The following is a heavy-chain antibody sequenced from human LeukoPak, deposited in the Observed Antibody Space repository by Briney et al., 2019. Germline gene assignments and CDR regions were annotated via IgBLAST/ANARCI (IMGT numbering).Heavy chain of an antibody. CDR2: ISGSGGST. D-gene: IGHD4-17*01. J-gene: IGHJ2*01. CDR1: GFTFSSYA. Sequence: GGSLRLSCAASGFTFSSYAMSWVRQAPGRGLEWVSAISGSGGSTYYADSVKGRFTISRDNSKNTLYLQMNSLRAEDTAVYYCAKDMVVYGDQGSWYFDLWGRGTLVTVSS. CDR3: AKDMVVYGDQGSWYFDL. V-gene: IGHV3-23*01.